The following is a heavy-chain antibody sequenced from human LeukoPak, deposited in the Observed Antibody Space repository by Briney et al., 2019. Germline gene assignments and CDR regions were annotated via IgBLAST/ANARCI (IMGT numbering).Heavy chain of an antibody. Sequence: SVKVSCKASGGTFSSYAISWVRQAPGQGLEWMGGIIPIFGTANYAQKFQGRVTITADESTSTAYMELSSLRSEDTAVYYCARGLGTYWGKDFLNWFDPWGQGTLVTVSS. J-gene: IGHJ5*02. CDR1: GGTFSSYA. D-gene: IGHD7-27*01. CDR3: ARGLGTYWGKDFLNWFDP. V-gene: IGHV1-69*13. CDR2: IIPIFGTA.